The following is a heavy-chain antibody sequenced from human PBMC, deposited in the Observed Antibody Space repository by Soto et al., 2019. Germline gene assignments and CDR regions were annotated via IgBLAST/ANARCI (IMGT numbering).Heavy chain of an antibody. J-gene: IGHJ4*02. D-gene: IGHD4-17*01. CDR2: ISRSGRTI. V-gene: IGHV3-48*02. Sequence: EVQLVESGGGLVQPGGSLRLSCAASGFTFSTYSMNWFSRAPGKGLEWVSYISRSGRTIYSADSVKGRFTISRDNAKNSLYLQMSSLSDEDTAIYYCARDSQGSTVARRYYFDYWGQGTLVTVSS. CDR1: GFTFSTYS. CDR3: ARDSQGSTVARRYYFDY.